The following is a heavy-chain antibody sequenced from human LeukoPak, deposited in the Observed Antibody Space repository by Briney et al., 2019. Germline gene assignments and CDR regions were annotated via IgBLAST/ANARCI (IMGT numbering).Heavy chain of an antibody. CDR2: ISVVGGST. Sequence: WGSLRLSCAASGFTFSNYAMSWVRQAPGKGLEWVSPISVVGGSTFYADSVKGRFTISRDNSKNTLFLQMNSLRAEDTAVYFCAKWNGPYGSSSRRYFDYWGQGTLVTVSS. CDR3: AKWNGPYGSSSRRYFDY. V-gene: IGHV3-23*01. D-gene: IGHD6-6*01. J-gene: IGHJ4*02. CDR1: GFTFSNYA.